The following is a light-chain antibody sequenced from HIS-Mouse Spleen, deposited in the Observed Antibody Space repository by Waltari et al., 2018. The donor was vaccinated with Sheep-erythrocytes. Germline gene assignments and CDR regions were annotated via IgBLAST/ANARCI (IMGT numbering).Light chain of an antibody. Sequence: DIQMTQSPSSLSASVGDRVTITCQARQDISNYLNWYQQKPGKAPKLLIYDASNWETGVPSRFSGSGSGTDFTFPISSLQPEDIATYYCQQYDNLFTFGPGTKVDIK. CDR2: DAS. J-gene: IGKJ3*01. V-gene: IGKV1-33*01. CDR1: QDISNY. CDR3: QQYDNLFT.